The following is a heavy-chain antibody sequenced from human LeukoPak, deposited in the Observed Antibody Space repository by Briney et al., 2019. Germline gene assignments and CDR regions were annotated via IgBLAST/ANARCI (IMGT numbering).Heavy chain of an antibody. CDR2: ISSSSSYI. V-gene: IGHV3-21*01. J-gene: IGHJ4*02. CDR3: ARRAATKEFDY. CDR1: GFTFSSYN. D-gene: IGHD1/OR15-1a*01. Sequence: GGSLRLSCAASGFTFSSYNTNWVRQAPGKGLEWVSSISSSSSYIYYADSVKGRFTISRDNAKNSLYLQIDSLRAEDTAVYYCARRAATKEFDYWGQGTLVTVSS.